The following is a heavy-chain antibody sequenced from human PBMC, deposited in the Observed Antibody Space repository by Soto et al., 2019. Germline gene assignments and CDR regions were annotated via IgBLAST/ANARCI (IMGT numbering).Heavy chain of an antibody. J-gene: IGHJ6*01. Sequence: EVQLVESGGGLVKPGGSLRLSCAASGFTFSSYSMNWVRQAPGKGLEWVSSISSSSSYIYYADSVKGRFTISRDNAKNSLYLQMNSLRAEDTAVYYCARDGGGVVVAALNGNYYYYGMDVW. CDR1: GFTFSSYS. V-gene: IGHV3-21*01. D-gene: IGHD2-15*01. CDR2: ISSSSSYI. CDR3: ARDGGGVVVAALNGNYYYYGMDV.